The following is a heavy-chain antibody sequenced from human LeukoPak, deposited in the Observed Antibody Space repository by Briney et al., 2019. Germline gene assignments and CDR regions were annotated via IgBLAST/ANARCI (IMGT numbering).Heavy chain of an antibody. Sequence: GGSLRLSCVASGFTFSNYWMLWVRQAPGKGLMWVSLISTDGKSTRYAESVKGRFTISRDNAKNALYLQMDILRVEDTALYFCARDYQFIQEVWGQGTTVTVSS. CDR3: ARDYQFIQEV. D-gene: IGHD2-2*01. V-gene: IGHV3-74*01. CDR2: ISTDGKST. J-gene: IGHJ6*02. CDR1: GFTFSNYW.